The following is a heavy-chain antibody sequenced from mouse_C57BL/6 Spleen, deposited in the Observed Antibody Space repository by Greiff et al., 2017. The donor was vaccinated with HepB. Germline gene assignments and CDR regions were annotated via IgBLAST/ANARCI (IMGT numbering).Heavy chain of an antibody. CDR1: GYTFTSYW. CDR2: IDPSASYT. V-gene: IGHV1-50*01. CDR3: ARSGGRGFAY. J-gene: IGHJ3*01. Sequence: QVQLQQSGAELVKPGASVKLSCKASGYTFTSYWMQWVKQRPGQGLEWIGEIDPSASYTNYNQKFKGKATLTVDPSSSTAYMQLSSLTSEDSAVYYCARSGGRGFAYWGQGTLVTVSA. D-gene: IGHD3-1*01.